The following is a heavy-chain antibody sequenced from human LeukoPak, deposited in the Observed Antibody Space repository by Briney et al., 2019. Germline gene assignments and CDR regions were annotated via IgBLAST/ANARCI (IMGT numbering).Heavy chain of an antibody. CDR1: GCTFTLYG. V-gene: IGHV1-18*01. CDR3: ARDGGYYYDSSGYYFEY. D-gene: IGHD3-22*01. CDR2: ISDNNVNT. J-gene: IGHJ4*02. Sequence: ASVKVSFKASGCTFTLYGISWVRQAPGQGLEWMGWISDNNVNTNYAQKFQGRVTMSTDTSTNTAYMELRSLRSDDTAVYYCARDGGYYYDSSGYYFEYWGQGTLVTVSS.